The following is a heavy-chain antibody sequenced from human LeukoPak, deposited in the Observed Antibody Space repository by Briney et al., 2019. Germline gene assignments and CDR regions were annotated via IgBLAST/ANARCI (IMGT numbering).Heavy chain of an antibody. J-gene: IGHJ4*02. CDR2: INHSGST. Sequence: SETLSLTCAVYGGSFSGYYWSWIRQPPGKGLGWIGEINHSGSTKYNPSLKSRVTISVDTSKNQFSLKLSSVTAADTAVYYCASSDDILTGYYKGLDCWGQGTLVTVSS. CDR1: GGSFSGYY. CDR3: ASSDDILTGYYKGLDC. D-gene: IGHD3-9*01. V-gene: IGHV4-34*01.